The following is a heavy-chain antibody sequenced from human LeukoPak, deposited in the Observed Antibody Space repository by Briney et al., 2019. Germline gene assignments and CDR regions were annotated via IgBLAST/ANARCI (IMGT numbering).Heavy chain of an antibody. J-gene: IGHJ5*02. CDR1: GGSISSGSYY. CDR3: AREPDCSGTSCHVRFDP. V-gene: IGHV4-61*02. CDR2: IYSSGT. D-gene: IGHD2-2*01. Sequence: SQTLSLTCTVSGGSISSGSYYWSWIRQPAGKGLEWIGRIYSSGTNYNPSLKSRVTISVDTSKNQFSLKLSSVTAADTAVYYCAREPDCSGTSCHVRFDPWGQGTLVTVSS.